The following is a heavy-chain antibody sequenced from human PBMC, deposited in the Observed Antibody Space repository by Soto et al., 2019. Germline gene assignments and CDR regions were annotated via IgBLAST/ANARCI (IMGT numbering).Heavy chain of an antibody. V-gene: IGHV4-38-2*02. D-gene: IGHD5-12*01. CDR2: IYHGGST. CDR1: GYSISSGYY. J-gene: IGHJ4*02. Sequence: PSETLSLTCAVSGYSISSGYYWGWLRQPPGKGLEWIGSIYHGGSTYYNPSLNSRVTLSIDMTNNHVSLILNSVTAADTAVYYCARDGSGDGYNLYYFDYWGQGTLVTVSS. CDR3: ARDGSGDGYNLYYFDY.